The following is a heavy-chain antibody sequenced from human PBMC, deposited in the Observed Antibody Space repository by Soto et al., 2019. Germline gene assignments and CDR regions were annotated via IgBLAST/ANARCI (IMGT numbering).Heavy chain of an antibody. J-gene: IGHJ1*01. Sequence: QVQLVQSGAEVKKPGASVKVSCKASGYTFTSYYMHWVRQAPGQGLEWMGIINPSGGSTSYAQKFQGRVTMTRDTSTSTVYMELSSLRSEDTAVYYCARSRTDSSGYYFAEYFQHWGQGTLVTVSS. V-gene: IGHV1-46*01. CDR1: GYTFTSYY. CDR3: ARSRTDSSGYYFAEYFQH. D-gene: IGHD3-22*01. CDR2: INPSGGST.